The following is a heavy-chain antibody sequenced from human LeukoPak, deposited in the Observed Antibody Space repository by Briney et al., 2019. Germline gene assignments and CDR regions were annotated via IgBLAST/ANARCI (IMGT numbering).Heavy chain of an antibody. V-gene: IGHV3-30-3*01. CDR2: ISYDESNK. Sequence: GSLRLSCAASGFTFSSYAMHWVRQAPGKGLEWVAVISYDESNKYYADSVKGRFTISRDNSKNTLYLQMNSLRAEDTAVYYCARTSMEWLLTACWFDPWGQGTLVTVSS. CDR3: ARTSMEWLLTACWFDP. D-gene: IGHD3-3*01. CDR1: GFTFSSYA. J-gene: IGHJ5*02.